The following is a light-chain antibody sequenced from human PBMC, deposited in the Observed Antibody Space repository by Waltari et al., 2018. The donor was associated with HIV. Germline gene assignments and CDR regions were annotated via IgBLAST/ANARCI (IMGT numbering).Light chain of an antibody. CDR2: KAH. Sequence: NFMLTQPHSVSESPGQTVTITCTRTRGSITSHSVQWYQRRPGRAPTTVIYKAHQRPSGVPDRFSGSIDSSSNSASLTISGLKTEDEADYYCQSYDSTNWVFGGGTKLTVL. CDR1: RGSITSHS. V-gene: IGLV6-57*03. CDR3: QSYDSTNWV. J-gene: IGLJ3*02.